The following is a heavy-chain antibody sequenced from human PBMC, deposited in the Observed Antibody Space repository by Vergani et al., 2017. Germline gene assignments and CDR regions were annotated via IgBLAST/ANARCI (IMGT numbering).Heavy chain of an antibody. D-gene: IGHD6-13*01. J-gene: IGHJ4*02. CDR2: IYPGDSDT. CDR1: GYSFTSYW. Sequence: EVQLVQSGAEVKKPGESLKISCKGSGYSFTSYWIGWVRQMPGKGLEWMGIIYPGDSDTRYSPSFQGQVTISADQSISTAYLQWSSLKASDTAMYYCASRSRGYSSSWYYFDYWGQGTLVTVSS. V-gene: IGHV5-51*01. CDR3: ASRSRGYSSSWYYFDY.